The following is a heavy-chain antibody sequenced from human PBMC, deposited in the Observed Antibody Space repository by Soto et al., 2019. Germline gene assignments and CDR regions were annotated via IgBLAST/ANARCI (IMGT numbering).Heavy chain of an antibody. Sequence: EVQLLESGGGLVQPGGSLRLSCAASGFTFNNYAMSWVRQAPGKGLEWVSAISGGGDTTSYADSVTGRFTVSRDGSKNTLYLQMNSLRAEDTAVYYCAKGRGGSGSLTPRVDFWGQGTLVTVSS. D-gene: IGHD3-10*01. CDR1: GFTFNNYA. J-gene: IGHJ4*02. V-gene: IGHV3-23*01. CDR2: ISGGGDTT. CDR3: AKGRGGSGSLTPRVDF.